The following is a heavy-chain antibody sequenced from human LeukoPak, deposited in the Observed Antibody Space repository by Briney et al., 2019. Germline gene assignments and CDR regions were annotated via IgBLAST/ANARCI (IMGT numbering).Heavy chain of an antibody. D-gene: IGHD4-17*01. V-gene: IGHV3-20*04. Sequence: GGSLRLSCAASGFTFDDYGMNWVRQAPGKGREWVSGINWGGTTSASADSVRGRFTISRDNARNSLYLQMNNLRAEDTALYYCARGSVNYYYHYMDVWGKGAAVIVSS. CDR3: ARGSVNYYYHYMDV. J-gene: IGHJ6*03. CDR1: GFTFDDYG. CDR2: INWGGTTS.